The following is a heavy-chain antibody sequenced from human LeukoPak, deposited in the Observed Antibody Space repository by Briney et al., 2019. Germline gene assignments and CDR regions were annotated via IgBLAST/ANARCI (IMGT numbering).Heavy chain of an antibody. J-gene: IGHJ6*02. V-gene: IGHV4-34*12. D-gene: IGHD4-11*01. CDR1: GGSFSDFY. Sequence: SETLSLTCAVYGGSFSDFYWSWIRQPPGKGLEWIGEIVHSGSTNYNPSLKSRVSISVDTSKNRFSLRLSSVTAADTAVYFCAGLIPEADYTRYYDYYGMDLWGQGTTVTVSS. CDR3: AGLIPEADYTRYYDYYGMDL. CDR2: IVHSGST.